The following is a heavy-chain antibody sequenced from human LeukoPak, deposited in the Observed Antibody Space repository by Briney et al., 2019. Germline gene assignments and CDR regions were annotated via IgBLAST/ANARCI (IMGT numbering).Heavy chain of an antibody. D-gene: IGHD1-26*01. V-gene: IGHV4-34*01. CDR1: GGSFSGYY. CDR3: ARQPISGSYWGYFDY. Sequence: SETLSLTCAVYGGSFSGYYWSWIRQPPGKGLEWIGEINHSGSTNYNPSLKSRVTISVDTSKKQFSLKLSSVTAEDTAVYYCARQPISGSYWGYFDYWGQGTLVTVSS. J-gene: IGHJ4*02. CDR2: INHSGST.